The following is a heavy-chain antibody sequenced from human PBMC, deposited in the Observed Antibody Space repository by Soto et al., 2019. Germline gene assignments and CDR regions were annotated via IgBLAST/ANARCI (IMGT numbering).Heavy chain of an antibody. J-gene: IGHJ6*03. CDR1: GGSFSGYH. D-gene: IGHD3-10*01. CDR2: NNHSGST. Sequence: SETLSLTCTVYGGSFSGYHWSWIRQPPGKGLEWIGENNHSGSTNYNPSLKSRVTISVDTSKNQFSLKLSSVTAAVTAVYYCARGHYYGSGSYYTRYYYYYMDVWGKGTTVTVSS. V-gene: IGHV4-34*01. CDR3: ARGHYYGSGSYYTRYYYYYMDV.